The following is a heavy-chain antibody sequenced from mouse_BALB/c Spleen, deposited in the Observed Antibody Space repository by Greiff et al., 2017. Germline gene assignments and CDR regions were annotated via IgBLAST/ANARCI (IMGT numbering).Heavy chain of an antibody. CDR2: IWAGGST. Sequence: QVHVKQSGPGLVAPSQSLSITCTVSGFSLTSYGVHWVRQPPGKGLEWLGVIWAGGSTNYNSALMSRLSISKDNSKSQVFLKMNSLQTDDTAMYYCARHGYRYAMDYWGQGTSVTVSS. V-gene: IGHV2-9*02. J-gene: IGHJ4*01. CDR1: GFSLTSYG. D-gene: IGHD1-2*01. CDR3: ARHGYRYAMDY.